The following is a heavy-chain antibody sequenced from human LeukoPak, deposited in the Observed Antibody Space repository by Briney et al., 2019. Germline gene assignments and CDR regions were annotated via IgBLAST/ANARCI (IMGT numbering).Heavy chain of an antibody. D-gene: IGHD2-8*01. CDR2: IYPDDSDT. CDR3: ARLAYCSNDVCYSNYYYSMDV. CDR1: GYTFSSYW. Sequence: GESLKISCKGSGYTFSSYWIGWVRQMPGKGLEWMGIIYPDDSDTRYSPSFQGQVTISADKSISTAYLQWSSLKASDTAMYYCARLAYCSNDVCYSNYYYSMDVWGKGTTVTVSS. J-gene: IGHJ6*03. V-gene: IGHV5-51*01.